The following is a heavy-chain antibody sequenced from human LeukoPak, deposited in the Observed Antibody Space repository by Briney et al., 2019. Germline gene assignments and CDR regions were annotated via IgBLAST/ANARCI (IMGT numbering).Heavy chain of an antibody. J-gene: IGHJ3*02. V-gene: IGHV4-4*02. CDR2: IYHSGST. Sequence: SETLSLTCAVSGGSLSSNNWWSWVRQPPGKGLEWIGAIYHSGSTDYNPSLESRVTISVDESNNQFSLKLSSVTAADTAVYYCARGFYGSGSYSSPGFHAFDMWGQGTMVTVSS. CDR3: ARGFYGSGSYSSPGFHAFDM. CDR1: GGSLSSNNW. D-gene: IGHD3-10*01.